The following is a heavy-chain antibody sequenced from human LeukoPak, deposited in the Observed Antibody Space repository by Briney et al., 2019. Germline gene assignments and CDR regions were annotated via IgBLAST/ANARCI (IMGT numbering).Heavy chain of an antibody. Sequence: GSLRLSCAASGFTFSSYAMSWVRQAPGKGLEWIGEINHSGSTNYNPSLKSRVTISVDTSKNQFSLKLSSVTAADTAVYYCARGLFSPLAYDFWSGYYHYFDYWGQGTLVTVSS. CDR2: INHSGST. J-gene: IGHJ4*02. CDR3: ARGLFSPLAYDFWSGYYHYFDY. V-gene: IGHV4-34*01. CDR1: GFTFSSYA. D-gene: IGHD3-3*01.